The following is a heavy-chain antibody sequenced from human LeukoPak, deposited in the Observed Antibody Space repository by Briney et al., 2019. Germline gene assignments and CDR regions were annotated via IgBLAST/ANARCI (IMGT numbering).Heavy chain of an antibody. CDR3: ARGPASGSPNWYFDL. CDR2: ISYSGST. V-gene: IGHV4-59*01. D-gene: IGHD6-13*01. J-gene: IGHJ2*01. CDR1: GGSISTFY. Sequence: SETLSLTYTVSGGSISTFYWSWIRQPPGQGLEWIGYISYSGSTNYNPSLKSRVTISVDRTKSQFSLKLSSVTAADTAVYYCARGPASGSPNWYFDLWGRGTLVTVSS.